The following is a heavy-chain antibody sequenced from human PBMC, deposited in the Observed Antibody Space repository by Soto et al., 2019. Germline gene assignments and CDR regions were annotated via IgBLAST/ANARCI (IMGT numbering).Heavy chain of an antibody. CDR3: AKNIVRGHWYFDL. CDR2: ISSDGSQK. V-gene: IGHV3-30*18. J-gene: IGHJ2*01. D-gene: IGHD3-10*01. Sequence: QVQLVESGGGVVQPGKSLRLSCAASGIAFSGCGMFWVRQTPSKGLEWVAAISSDGSQKYYADSVKGRFPISRDNSKNTLYVQTNGLTTEDTAVYYCAKNIVRGHWYFDLWGRGTLVTVSS. CDR1: GIAFSGCG.